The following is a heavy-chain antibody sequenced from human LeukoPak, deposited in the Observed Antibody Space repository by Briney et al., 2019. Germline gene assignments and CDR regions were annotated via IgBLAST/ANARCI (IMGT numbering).Heavy chain of an antibody. V-gene: IGHV3-13*01. CDR3: ARGAATAIDY. CDR2: IGTAGDT. J-gene: IGHJ4*02. D-gene: IGHD6-25*01. CDR1: GFIFSNDD. Sequence: PGGSLRLSCAASGFIFSNDDLNWVRQAPGKGLEWVSAIGTAGDTYYPGSVKGRFTISRENAKNSLYLQMNSLRAGDTAVYYCARGAATAIDYWGQGTLVTVSS.